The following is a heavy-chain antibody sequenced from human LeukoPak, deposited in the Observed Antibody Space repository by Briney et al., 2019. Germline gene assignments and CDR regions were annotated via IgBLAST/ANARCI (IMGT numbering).Heavy chain of an antibody. V-gene: IGHV3-30*03. J-gene: IGHJ1*01. CDR1: GFTFSSYG. D-gene: IGHD5-24*01. Sequence: GGSLRLSCAASGFTFSSYGMHWVRQAPGKGLEWVAVISYDGSNKYYADSVKGRFTISRDNSKNTLYLQMNSLRAEDTAVYYCARDLDDYNTQPPVFQYWGQGTLVTVSS. CDR3: ARDLDDYNTQPPVFQY. CDR2: ISYDGSNK.